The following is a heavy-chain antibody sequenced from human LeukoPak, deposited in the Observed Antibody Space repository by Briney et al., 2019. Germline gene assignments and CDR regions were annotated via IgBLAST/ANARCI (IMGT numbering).Heavy chain of an antibody. Sequence: GGSLRLSCAASGFTFSNYWMYWVRQAPGKGLVWVSHINSDGSSTSYADSVKGRFTISRGNAKNALYLQMNSLRAEDTAVYYCARLDQVTYSSTWGFDCWGQGTLATVSS. CDR1: GFTFSNYW. J-gene: IGHJ4*02. CDR3: ARLDQVTYSSTWGFDC. CDR2: INSDGSST. D-gene: IGHD6-13*01. V-gene: IGHV3-74*01.